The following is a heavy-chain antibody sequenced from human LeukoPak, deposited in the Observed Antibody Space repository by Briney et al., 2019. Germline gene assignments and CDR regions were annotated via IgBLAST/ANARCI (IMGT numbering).Heavy chain of an antibody. D-gene: IGHD2-2*02. J-gene: IGHJ3*02. CDR1: RYSFTSYS. V-gene: IGHV1-3*01. Sequence: ASVKVSCKASRYSFTSYSMHWVRQAPGQRLEWMGWINAGNGNTKYSQKLQGRVTITRDTSASTAYMELSSLRSEDTAVYYCASCYSGSTSCYTGYGFDIWGQGTMVTVSS. CDR2: INAGNGNT. CDR3: ASCYSGSTSCYTGYGFDI.